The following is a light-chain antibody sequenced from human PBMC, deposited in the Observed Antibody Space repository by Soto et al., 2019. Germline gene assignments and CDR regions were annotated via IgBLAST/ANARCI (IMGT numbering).Light chain of an antibody. V-gene: IGKV3-20*01. CDR3: QQYTGPPTT. J-gene: IGKJ5*01. CDR1: QSVSNNY. CDR2: GAS. Sequence: IVLTQSPGTLALSPGGGATLSWRASQSVSNNYLAWCQQRPGQAPRLLIYGASTRAAGIPDRFSGSGSGTDFTLTITRLEPEDSAVYFCQQYTGPPTTFGQGTRLEI.